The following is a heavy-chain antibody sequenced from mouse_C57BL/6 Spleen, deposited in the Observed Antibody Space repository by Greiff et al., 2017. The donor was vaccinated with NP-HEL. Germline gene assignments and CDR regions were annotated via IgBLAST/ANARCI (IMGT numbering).Heavy chain of an antibody. Sequence: EVQLQQSGPVLVKPGASVKMSCKASGYTFTDYYMNWVKQSHGKSLEWIGVINPYNGGTSYNQKFKGKATLTVDKSSSTAYMELNSLTSEDSAVYYCAREGWDPLRYAMDYWGQGTSVTVSS. CDR3: AREGWDPLRYAMDY. D-gene: IGHD3-3*01. CDR2: INPYNGGT. J-gene: IGHJ4*01. V-gene: IGHV1-19*01. CDR1: GYTFTDYY.